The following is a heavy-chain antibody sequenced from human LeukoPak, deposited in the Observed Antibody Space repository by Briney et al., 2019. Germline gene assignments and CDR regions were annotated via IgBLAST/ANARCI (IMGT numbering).Heavy chain of an antibody. CDR2: VYYIGNT. D-gene: IGHD4-17*01. CDR1: DGSVSSGNLY. Sequence: SETLSLTCTVSDGSVSSGNLYWSWIRQPPGKGLEWIGYVYYIGNTNCNPSRESRVTMSIDTSTNQFSLKLTSVTAADTAVYYCARQYGVIEAFDYWGRGILVTVSS. CDR3: ARQYGVIEAFDY. V-gene: IGHV4-61*01. J-gene: IGHJ4*02.